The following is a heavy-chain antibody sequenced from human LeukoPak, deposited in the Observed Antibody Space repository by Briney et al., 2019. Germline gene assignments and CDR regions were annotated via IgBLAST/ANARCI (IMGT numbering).Heavy chain of an antibody. CDR3: ARRGSGSYKWFDS. CDR1: GYSFATYW. CDR2: IYPGDSDT. Sequence: GESLKISCQGSGYSFATYWIGWVRQMPGKGLEWMGIIYPGDSDTRYSPSFQGQVTISADKSISTAYLQWNSLKASDTAIYYCARRGSGSYKWFDSWGQGTLVTVSS. D-gene: IGHD3-10*01. V-gene: IGHV5-51*01. J-gene: IGHJ5*01.